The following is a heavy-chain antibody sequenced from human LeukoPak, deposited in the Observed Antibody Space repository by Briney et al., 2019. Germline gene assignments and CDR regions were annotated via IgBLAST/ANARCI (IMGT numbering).Heavy chain of an antibody. Sequence: SETLSLTCTVSGYSISSGYYWGWIRQPPGKGLEWIGSIYHSGSTYYNPSLKSRVTISVDTSKNQFSLKLSSVTAADTAVYYCAREREEYCSGGSGYSIRGGPDYWGQGTLVTVSS. CDR1: GYSISSGYY. CDR3: AREREEYCSGGSGYSIRGGPDY. J-gene: IGHJ4*02. V-gene: IGHV4-38-2*02. CDR2: IYHSGST. D-gene: IGHD2-15*01.